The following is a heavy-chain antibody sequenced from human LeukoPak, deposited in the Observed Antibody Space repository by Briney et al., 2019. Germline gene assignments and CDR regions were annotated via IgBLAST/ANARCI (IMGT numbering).Heavy chain of an antibody. CDR3: ARDFGYYDSSGYWGGLYYYYYMDV. J-gene: IGHJ6*03. CDR1: GFTFSSYE. Sequence: GGSLRLSCAASGFTFSSYEMNWVRQAPGKGLEWVSYISSSGSTICYADSVKGRFTISRDNAKNSLYLQMNSLRAEDTAVYYCARDFGYYDSSGYWGGLYYYYYMDVWGKGTTVTISS. CDR2: ISSSGSTI. D-gene: IGHD3-22*01. V-gene: IGHV3-48*03.